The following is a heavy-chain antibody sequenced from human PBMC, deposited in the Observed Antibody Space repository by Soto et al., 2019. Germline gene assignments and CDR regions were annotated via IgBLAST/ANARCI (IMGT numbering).Heavy chain of an antibody. V-gene: IGHV3-48*01. CDR1: GFTFSSYS. D-gene: IGHD5-12*01. J-gene: IGHJ4*02. CDR2: ISSSSSTI. Sequence: EVQLVESGGGLVQPGGSLRLSCAASGFTFSSYSMNWVRQAPGKGLEWVSYISSSSSTIYYADSVKGRFTISRDNAKNALYLQMSSLRAEDTAVYYCASQRWEWLLFASWGQGTLVTVSS. CDR3: ASQRWEWLLFAS.